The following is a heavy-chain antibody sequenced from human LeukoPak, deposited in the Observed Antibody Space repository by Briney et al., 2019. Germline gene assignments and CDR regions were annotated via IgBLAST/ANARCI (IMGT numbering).Heavy chain of an antibody. CDR2: IKQDGSEK. D-gene: IGHD3-10*01. Sequence: GGSLRLSCEASGFTFSSYWMSWVRQAPGKGLEWVANIKQDGSEKYYVDSVKGRFTISRDNAKNSLYLQMNSLRAEDTAVYYCASQRGYYGSGSYKGYYMDVWGKGTTVTVSS. CDR3: ASQRGYYGSGSYKGYYMDV. CDR1: GFTFSSYW. V-gene: IGHV3-7*01. J-gene: IGHJ6*03.